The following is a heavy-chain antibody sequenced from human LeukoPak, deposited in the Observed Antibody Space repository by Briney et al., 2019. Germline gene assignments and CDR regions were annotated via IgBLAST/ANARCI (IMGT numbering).Heavy chain of an antibody. CDR1: GFTFSSYE. CDR2: ISSSGSTI. J-gene: IGHJ5*02. CDR3: ASLWFGELLPPVS. D-gene: IGHD3-10*01. Sequence: GGSLRLSCAASGFTFSSYEMNWVRQAPGKGLEWVSYISSSGSTIYYADSVKGRFTISRDNAKNSLYLQMNSLRAEDTAAYYCASLWFGELLPPVSWGQGTLVTVSS. V-gene: IGHV3-48*03.